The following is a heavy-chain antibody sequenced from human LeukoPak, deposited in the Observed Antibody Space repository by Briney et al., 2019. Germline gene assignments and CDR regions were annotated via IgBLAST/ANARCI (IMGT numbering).Heavy chain of an antibody. CDR3: ARGPSWSPIEYYFDY. Sequence: SETLSLTCAVSGGSISSYYWTWIRQPPGKGLEWIGYIYYTGSTNYNPSLKSRVTISVDTSKNQFSLKLSSVTAADMAVYFCARGPSWSPIEYYFDYWGQGTLVTVSS. D-gene: IGHD6-13*01. CDR1: GGSISSYY. V-gene: IGHV4-59*01. CDR2: IYYTGST. J-gene: IGHJ4*02.